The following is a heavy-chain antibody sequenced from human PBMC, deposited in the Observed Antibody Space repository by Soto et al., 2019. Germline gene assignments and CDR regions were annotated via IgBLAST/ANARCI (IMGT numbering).Heavy chain of an antibody. D-gene: IGHD6-13*01. J-gene: IGHJ5*02. Sequence: GGSLRLSCVGSRFTFSSYAMSWVRQAPGKGLEWVSIIDTSGRSTYYADSVKGRFTISRDNSENTLYLQIYGLRAEDTAVYYCAKDAATAGLTNWFDPWGQGTLVTVSS. V-gene: IGHV3-23*03. CDR2: IDTSGRST. CDR1: RFTFSSYA. CDR3: AKDAATAGLTNWFDP.